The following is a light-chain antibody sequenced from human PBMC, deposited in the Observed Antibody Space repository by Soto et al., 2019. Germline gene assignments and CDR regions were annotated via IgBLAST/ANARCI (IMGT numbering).Light chain of an antibody. J-gene: IGKJ4*01. CDR1: QSVSSN. CDR2: DAS. Sequence: EILIMQSPATLSVSPGERATLSCRASQSVSSNLAWYQQKPGQAPRLLIYDASTRATGIPARFSGSGSGTEFTLTISSLQSEDFAVYSCQQYNNWPPGTFGGGTKVDIK. CDR3: QQYNNWPPGT. V-gene: IGKV3-15*01.